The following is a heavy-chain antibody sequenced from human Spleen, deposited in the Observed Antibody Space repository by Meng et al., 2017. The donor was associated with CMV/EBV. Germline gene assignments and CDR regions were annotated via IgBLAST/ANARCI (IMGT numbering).Heavy chain of an antibody. CDR1: GASISSGSYF. D-gene: IGHD3-10*01. J-gene: IGHJ6*02. V-gene: IGHV4-39*07. CDR2: ISYGGRI. CDR3: ARGVDYYYGMDV. Sequence: GSLRLSCTVSGASISSGSYFWDWIRQPPGKGLEWIGSISYGGRIYYNSSLKSRVSIFEDTSKNQFSLKLSSVTAADTAVYFCARGVDYYYGMDVWGQGTTVTVSS.